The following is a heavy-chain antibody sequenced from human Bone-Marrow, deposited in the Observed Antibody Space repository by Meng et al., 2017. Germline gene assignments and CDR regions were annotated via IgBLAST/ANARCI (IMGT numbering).Heavy chain of an antibody. CDR3: SGHVDY. V-gene: IGHV3-15*01. CDR1: GFTFSNAW. Sequence: GGSLRLSCAASGFTFSNAWMTWVRQAPGKGLEWIGRMKSNVDGGTVDYAAAVKGRFFISRNDSESTFYLQMNDLKTEDTAIYYCSGHVDYWGQGTLVTVSS. J-gene: IGHJ4*02. CDR2: MKSNVDGGTV.